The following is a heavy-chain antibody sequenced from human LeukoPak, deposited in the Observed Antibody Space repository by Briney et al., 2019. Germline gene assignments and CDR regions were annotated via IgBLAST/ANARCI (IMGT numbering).Heavy chain of an antibody. V-gene: IGHV1-2*02. CDR3: ARVLRIAAACLNY. CDR2: INPNGGGT. Sequence: ASVKVSCKASGYTFTGYYMHWVRQAPGQGLEWMGWINPNGGGTNYAQKFQGRVTMTRDTFISTAYMELSRLRSDDTAVYYCARVLRIAAACLNYWGQGTLVTVSS. D-gene: IGHD6-13*01. J-gene: IGHJ4*02. CDR1: GYTFTGYY.